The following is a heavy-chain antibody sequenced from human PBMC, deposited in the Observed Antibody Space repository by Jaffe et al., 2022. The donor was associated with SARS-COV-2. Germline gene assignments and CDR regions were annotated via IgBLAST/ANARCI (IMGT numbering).Heavy chain of an antibody. V-gene: IGHV3-21*01. CDR3: ARDRGYGDEYFDY. CDR1: GFTFSSYS. CDR2: ISSSSSYI. Sequence: EVQLVESGGGLVKPGGSLRLSCAASGFTFSSYSMNWVRQAPGKGLEWVSSISSSSSYIYYADSVKGRFTISRDNAKNSLYLQMNSLRAEDTAVYYCARDRGYGDEYFDYWGQGTLVTVSS. J-gene: IGHJ4*02. D-gene: IGHD4-17*01.